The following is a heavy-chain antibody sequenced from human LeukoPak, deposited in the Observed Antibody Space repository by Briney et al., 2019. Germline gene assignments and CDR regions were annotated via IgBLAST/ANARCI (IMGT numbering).Heavy chain of an antibody. D-gene: IGHD3-16*01. J-gene: IGHJ5*02. CDR2: IQYDGSNE. CDR3: ARDALEGDWFDP. CDR1: GFTFSSYG. Sequence: GGSLRLSCAPSGFTFSSYGMHCVRQAPGQGLEWVAYIQYDGSNEQYGDSVEGRFSISRDSSKNILYLQMNSLRAEDTAVYYCARDALEGDWFDPWGQGALVTVSS. V-gene: IGHV3-30*02.